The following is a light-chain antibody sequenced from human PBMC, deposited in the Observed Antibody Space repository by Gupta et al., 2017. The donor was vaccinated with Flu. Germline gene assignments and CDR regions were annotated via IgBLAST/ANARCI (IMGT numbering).Light chain of an antibody. CDR3: QQSYSTLLT. V-gene: IGKV1-39*01. J-gene: IGKJ1*01. CDR1: QSISSY. CDR2: AAS. Sequence: PSSLSASVGDRVTITCRASQSISSYLKWYQQKPGKAPKLLIYAASSLQSGVPSRFSGSGAGTDFTLTISSLQPEDFATYYGQQSYSTLLTFGQGTRVEIK.